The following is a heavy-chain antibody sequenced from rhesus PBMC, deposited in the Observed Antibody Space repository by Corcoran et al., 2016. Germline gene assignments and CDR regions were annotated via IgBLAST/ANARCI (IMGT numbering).Heavy chain of an antibody. CDR3: VRHRRYSGGNRFDV. CDR2: CYGGSGSP. CDR1: GGSLSRSHW. V-gene: IGHV4-93*02. D-gene: IGHD2-27*01. J-gene: IGHJ5-1*01. Sequence: QVQLQESGPGVVKPSETLSLTCAVSGGSLSRSHWWRWLRQSPGTGLAWFGYCYGGSGSPSYNPSLKRRVTISTYTSKNQFSRKLSSVTSADTAVYYCVRHRRYSGGNRFDVWGPGVLVTVSS.